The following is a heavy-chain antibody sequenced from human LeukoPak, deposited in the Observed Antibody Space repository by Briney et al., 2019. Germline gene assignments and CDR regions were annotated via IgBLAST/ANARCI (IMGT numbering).Heavy chain of an antibody. CDR1: GGSFSSYY. CDR2: INHSGST. J-gene: IGHJ4*02. V-gene: IGHV4-34*01. Sequence: PSETLSLTCAVYGGSFSSYYWSWLRQPPGKGLEWLGEINHSGSTKYNPSLKSRVTISVDTSKNQFSLKLSSVTAADTAVYYCARQPGDSRVFKYWGQGTLVTVSS. D-gene: IGHD6-13*01. CDR3: ARQPGDSRVFKY.